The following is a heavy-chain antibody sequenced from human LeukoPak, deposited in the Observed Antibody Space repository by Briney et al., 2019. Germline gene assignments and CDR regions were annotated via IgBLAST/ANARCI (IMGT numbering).Heavy chain of an antibody. D-gene: IGHD3-10*01. CDR1: GFTFNSYA. CDR3: ARDYGSGSYALYYFDY. V-gene: IGHV3-23*01. Sequence: GGSLRLSCAASGFTFNSYAMSWVRQAPGKGLEWVSAISGSGGSTYYADSVKGRFTISRDNSKNTLYLQMNSLRAEDTAVYYCARDYGSGSYALYYFDYWGQGTLVTVSS. CDR2: ISGSGGST. J-gene: IGHJ4*02.